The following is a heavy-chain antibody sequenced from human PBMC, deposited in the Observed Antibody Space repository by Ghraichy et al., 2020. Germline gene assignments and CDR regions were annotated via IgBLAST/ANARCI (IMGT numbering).Heavy chain of an antibody. CDR2: INHSGST. CDR3: ARYSSNSYDDAFDS. J-gene: IGHJ3*01. D-gene: IGHD6-13*01. CDR1: GGSFSDYF. V-gene: IGHV4-34*01. Sequence: ETLSLTCAVFGGSFSDYFWSWIRQPPGKGLEWIGEINHSGSTKYNPSLKSRVTISVDTSKNQFSLKLNSVIAADTAVYYCARYSSNSYDDAFDSWGRGTLVTVS.